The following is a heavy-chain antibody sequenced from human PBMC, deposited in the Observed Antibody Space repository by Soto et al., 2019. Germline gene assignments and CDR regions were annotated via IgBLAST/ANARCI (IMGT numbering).Heavy chain of an antibody. J-gene: IGHJ4*02. CDR3: AREGEPAALHFYDY. V-gene: IGHV3-21*01. CDR1: GFTFSSYS. D-gene: IGHD2-2*01. Sequence: GGSLRLSCAASGFTFSSYSMNWVRQAPGKGLEWVSSISSSSSYIYYADSVKGRFTISRDNAKNSLYLQMNSLRAEDTAVYYCAREGEPAALHFYDYWGQGTLVTVSS. CDR2: ISSSSSYI.